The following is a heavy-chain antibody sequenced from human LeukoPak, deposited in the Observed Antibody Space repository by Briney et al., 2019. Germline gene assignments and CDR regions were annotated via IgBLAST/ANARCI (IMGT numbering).Heavy chain of an antibody. D-gene: IGHD4-17*01. CDR2: ISSSSSYI. Sequence: KSGGSLRLSCAAPGFTFSSYSMNWVRQAPGKGLEWVSSISSSSSYIYYADSVKGRFTISRDNAKNSLYLQMNSLRAEDTAVYYCARVGYGDSYYYYYGMDVWGQGTTVTVSS. V-gene: IGHV3-21*01. CDR3: ARVGYGDSYYYYYGMDV. J-gene: IGHJ6*02. CDR1: GFTFSSYS.